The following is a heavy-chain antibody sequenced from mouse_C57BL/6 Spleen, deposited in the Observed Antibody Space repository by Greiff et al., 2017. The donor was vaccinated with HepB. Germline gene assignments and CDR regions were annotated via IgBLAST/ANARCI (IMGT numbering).Heavy chain of an antibody. V-gene: IGHV5-17*01. J-gene: IGHJ3*01. CDR2: ISSGSSTI. CDR1: GFTFSDYG. D-gene: IGHD2-5*01. Sequence: EVKLVESGGGLVKPGGSLKLSCAASGFTFSDYGMHWVRQAPEKGLEWVAYISSGSSTIYYADTVKGRFTISRDNAKNTLFLQMTSLRSEDTAMYYCARGHAYYSNYRFAYWGQGTLVTVSA. CDR3: ARGHAYYSNYRFAY.